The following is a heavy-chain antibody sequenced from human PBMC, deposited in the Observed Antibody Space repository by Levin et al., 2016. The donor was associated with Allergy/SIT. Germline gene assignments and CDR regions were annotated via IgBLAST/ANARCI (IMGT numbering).Heavy chain of an antibody. CDR3: AKACESYGTAFDY. D-gene: IGHD5-18*01. J-gene: IGHJ4*02. Sequence: GGSLRLSCAASGFTFDDYGMSWVRQAPGKGLEWVSAISGSGGSTYYADSVKGRFTISRDNSKNTLYLQMNSLRAEDTAVYYCAKACESYGTAFDYWGQGTLVTVSS. CDR1: GFTFDDYG. V-gene: IGHV3-23*01. CDR2: ISGSGGST.